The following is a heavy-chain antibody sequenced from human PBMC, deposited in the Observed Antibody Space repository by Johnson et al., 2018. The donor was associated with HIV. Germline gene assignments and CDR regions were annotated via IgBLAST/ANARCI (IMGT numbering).Heavy chain of an antibody. CDR3: TTGLTIFGVVFLDAFDI. CDR2: IKSQTDGGTT. CDR1: EFSFSNAW. D-gene: IGHD3-3*01. J-gene: IGHJ3*02. V-gene: IGHV3-15*01. Sequence: EVQLVESGGGLVKPGGSLRLTCAASEFSFSNAWMSWVRQAPGKGLEWVGRIKSQTDGGTTDYAAPVKGRFTISRDDSKNTLYLQMNSLKNEDTAMYYCTTGLTIFGVVFLDAFDIWGQGTMVIVSS.